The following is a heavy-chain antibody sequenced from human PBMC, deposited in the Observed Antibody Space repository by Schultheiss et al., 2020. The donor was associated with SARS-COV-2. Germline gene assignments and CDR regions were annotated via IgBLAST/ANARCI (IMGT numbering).Heavy chain of an antibody. V-gene: IGHV3-21*01. D-gene: IGHD3-10*01. CDR1: GFTFSSYS. J-gene: IGHJ4*02. CDR3: ASAVGITMVRGVIEDY. CDR2: ISSSSSYI. Sequence: GSLRLSCAASGFTFSSYSMNWVRQAPGKGLEWVSSISSSSSYIYYADSVKGRFTISRDNAKNSLYLQMNSLRAEDTAVYYCASAVGITMVRGVIEDYWGQGTLVTVSS.